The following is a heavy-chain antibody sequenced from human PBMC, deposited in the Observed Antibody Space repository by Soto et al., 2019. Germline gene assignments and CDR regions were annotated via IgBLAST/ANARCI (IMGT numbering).Heavy chain of an antibody. Sequence: EASVKVACPASGYTFTSYAMPCVRQAPGQRLEWMGWINAGNGNTKYSQKFQGRVTITRDTSASTAYMELSSLRSEDTAVYYCASSRITMVPYGMDVWGQGTTVTVSS. V-gene: IGHV1-3*01. D-gene: IGHD3-10*01. CDR2: INAGNGNT. CDR1: GYTFTSYA. CDR3: ASSRITMVPYGMDV. J-gene: IGHJ6*02.